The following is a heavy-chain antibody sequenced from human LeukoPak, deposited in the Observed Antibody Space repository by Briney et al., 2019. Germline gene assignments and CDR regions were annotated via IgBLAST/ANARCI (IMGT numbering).Heavy chain of an antibody. V-gene: IGHV3-64D*06. CDR1: GFTFSSYA. Sequence: GGSLRLSCSASGFTFSSYAMHWVRQAPGKGLEYVSAISSNGGSTYYADSVKGRFTISRDNSKNTLYLQMSSPRAEDTAVYYCVKDALRYCSSTSCYADYWGQGTLVTVSS. CDR3: VKDALRYCSSTSCYADY. CDR2: ISSNGGST. J-gene: IGHJ4*02. D-gene: IGHD2-2*01.